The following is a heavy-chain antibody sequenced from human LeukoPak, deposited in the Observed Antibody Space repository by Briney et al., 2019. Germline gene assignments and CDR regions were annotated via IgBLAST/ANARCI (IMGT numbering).Heavy chain of an antibody. Sequence: PGGSLRLSCAASGFTVSDNHMTWVRQAPGKGLECVSVIFGGGDTHYADSVKGRFTISRDSSKNKVYLQMKSLRVDDTAVYYCAGAGGNSHLGQGTPVTVSS. V-gene: IGHV3-66*01. CDR2: IFGGGDT. J-gene: IGHJ4*02. CDR3: AGAGGNSH. D-gene: IGHD3-10*01. CDR1: GFTVSDNH.